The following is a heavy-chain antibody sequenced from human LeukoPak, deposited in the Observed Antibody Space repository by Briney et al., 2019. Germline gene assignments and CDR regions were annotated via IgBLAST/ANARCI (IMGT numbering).Heavy chain of an antibody. D-gene: IGHD1-26*01. V-gene: IGHV3-11*01. CDR1: GFTLSDHY. CDR2: ISKDGNTR. Sequence: GGPLTLPCRASGFTLSDHYMIWIRHAPGKGVEWVSYISKDGNTRNHADSVKGRFTISRDNAKNSLYLQMNSLRAEDTAVYYCARVMRSGSPFDYWGQGTLVTVSS. J-gene: IGHJ4*02. CDR3: ARVMRSGSPFDY.